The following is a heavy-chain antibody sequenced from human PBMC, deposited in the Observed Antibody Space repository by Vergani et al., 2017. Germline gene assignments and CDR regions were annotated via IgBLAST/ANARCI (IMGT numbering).Heavy chain of an antibody. CDR3: ATGVTIVGATREGGSYYYYGMDV. J-gene: IGHJ6*02. CDR1: GYTLTELS. CDR2: FDPEDGET. Sequence: QVQLVQSGAEVKKPGASVKVSCKVSGYTLTELSMHWVRQAPGKGLEWMGGFDPEDGETIYAHKFQGRVTMTEDTSTDTAYMELSSLRSEDTAVYYCATGVTIVGATREGGSYYYYGMDVWGQGTTVTVSS. V-gene: IGHV1-24*01. D-gene: IGHD1-26*01.